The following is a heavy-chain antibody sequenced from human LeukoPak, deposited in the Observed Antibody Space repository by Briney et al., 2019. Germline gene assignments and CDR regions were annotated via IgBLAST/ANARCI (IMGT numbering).Heavy chain of an antibody. V-gene: IGHV4-59*01. Sequence: SETLSLTCTVSGGSISSYYWSWIRQPPGKGLGWIGYIYYSGSTNYNPSLKSRVTISVDTSKNQFSLKLSSVTAADTAVYYCARVPCSSTSCYHYYYYMDVWGKGTTVTVSS. J-gene: IGHJ6*03. CDR2: IYYSGST. CDR1: GGSISSYY. CDR3: ARVPCSSTSCYHYYYYMDV. D-gene: IGHD2-2*01.